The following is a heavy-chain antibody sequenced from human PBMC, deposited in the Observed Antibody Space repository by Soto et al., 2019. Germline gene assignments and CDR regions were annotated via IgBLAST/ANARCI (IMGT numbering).Heavy chain of an antibody. D-gene: IGHD6-6*01. CDR2: IIPIFGTA. V-gene: IGHV1-69*13. CDR3: ARELEQGSIAARVHGMDV. J-gene: IGHJ6*02. Sequence: GASVKVSCKASGGTFSSYAISWVRQAPGQGLEWMGGIIPIFGTANYAQKFQGRVTITADESTSTAYMELSSLRSEDTAVYYCARELEQGSIAARVHGMDVWGQGTTVTVSS. CDR1: GGTFSSYA.